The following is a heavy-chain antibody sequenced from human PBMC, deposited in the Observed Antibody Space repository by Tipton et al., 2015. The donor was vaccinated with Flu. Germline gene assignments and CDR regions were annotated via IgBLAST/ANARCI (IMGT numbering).Heavy chain of an antibody. V-gene: IGHV3-7*01. CDR3: AKKGLPDY. D-gene: IGHD2-21*01. CDR2: IKQDGSQK. J-gene: IGHJ4*02. Sequence: GSLRLSCTASGFTFGDYAMSWVRQAPGKGLEWVANIKQDGSQKYYVDSVKGRFTISRDTAKSSLYLQMTSLRAEDTAVYYCAKKGLPDYWGQGSLVTVSS. CDR1: GFTFGDYA.